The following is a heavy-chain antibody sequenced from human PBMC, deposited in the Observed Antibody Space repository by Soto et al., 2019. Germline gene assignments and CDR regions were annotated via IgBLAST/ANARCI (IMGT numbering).Heavy chain of an antibody. Sequence: VASVKVSCKASGYTFPSCGISWVRQAPGQGLEWMGWISAYNGNTNYAQKVQGRVTMTTDTSTNTAYMELRSLGSDDTAVYYCASDWKSAIAAGLDYWGQGTLVTVSS. V-gene: IGHV1-18*01. CDR2: ISAYNGNT. CDR3: ASDWKSAIAAGLDY. CDR1: GYTFPSCG. D-gene: IGHD6-25*01. J-gene: IGHJ4*02.